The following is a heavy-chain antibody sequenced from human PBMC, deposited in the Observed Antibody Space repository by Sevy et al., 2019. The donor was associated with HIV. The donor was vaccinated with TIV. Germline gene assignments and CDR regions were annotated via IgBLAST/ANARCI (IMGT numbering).Heavy chain of an antibody. D-gene: IGHD3-22*01. J-gene: IGHJ4*02. Sequence: GGSLRLSCAASGFTFSSYGMHWVRQAPGKGLEWVAFIRNDGSNKYYADSVKGRFTISRDNSKNTLYLQMNSLRAEDTAVYYCAKDKSYYYDSSGYQTPDYWGQGTLVTVSS. V-gene: IGHV3-30*02. CDR3: AKDKSYYYDSSGYQTPDY. CDR2: IRNDGSNK. CDR1: GFTFSSYG.